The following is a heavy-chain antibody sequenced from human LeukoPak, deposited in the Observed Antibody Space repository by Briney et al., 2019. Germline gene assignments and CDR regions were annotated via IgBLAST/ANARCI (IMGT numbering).Heavy chain of an antibody. D-gene: IGHD4-17*01. CDR3: ARDVYGDYRWRGYWYFDL. CDR1: GGSISSYY. J-gene: IGHJ2*01. V-gene: IGHV4-59*12. CDR2: IYYSGST. Sequence: SETLSLTCTVSGGSISSYYWSWIRQPPGKGLEWTGYIYYSGSTNYNPSLKSRVTISVDTSKNQFSLKLSSVTAADTAVYYCARDVYGDYRWRGYWYFDLWGRGTLVTVSS.